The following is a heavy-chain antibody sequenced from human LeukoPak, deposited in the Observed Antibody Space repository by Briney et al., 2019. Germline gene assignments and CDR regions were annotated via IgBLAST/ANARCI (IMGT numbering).Heavy chain of an antibody. CDR1: GFTFTTYW. CDR3: AREWEVITFGGVIVSYFDP. V-gene: IGHV3-7*01. D-gene: IGHD3-16*02. CDR2: IKGDGSEK. Sequence: GGSPRLSCAASGFTFTTYWMSWVRQAPGKGLEWVANIKGDGSEKSYVDSVKGRFAISRDNAKNSLYLQMNSLRAEDTAVYYCAREWEVITFGGVIVSYFDPWGQGTLVTVSS. J-gene: IGHJ5*02.